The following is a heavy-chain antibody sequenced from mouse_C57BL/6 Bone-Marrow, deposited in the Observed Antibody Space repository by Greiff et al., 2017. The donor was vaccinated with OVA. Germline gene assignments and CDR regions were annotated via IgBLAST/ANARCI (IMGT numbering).Heavy chain of an antibody. D-gene: IGHD1-1*01. CDR2: INPSTGGT. V-gene: IGHV1-42*01. CDR1: GYSFTGYY. J-gene: IGHJ2*01. CDR3: ARSGPYYGSSRYFDD. Sequence: VQLKESGPELVKPGASVKISCKASGYSFTGYYMNWVKQSPEKSLEWIGEINPSTGGTTYNQKFKAKATLTVDKSSSTAYMQLKSLTSEDSAVYYCARSGPYYGSSRYFDDWGQGTTLTVSS.